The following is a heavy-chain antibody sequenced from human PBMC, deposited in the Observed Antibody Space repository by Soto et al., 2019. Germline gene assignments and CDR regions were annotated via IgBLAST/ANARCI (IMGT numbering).Heavy chain of an antibody. J-gene: IGHJ4*02. D-gene: IGHD5-18*01. CDR3: ARGYGRNFDY. CDR2: IYHSGST. CDR1: GGSISSGGYS. V-gene: IGHV4-30-2*01. Sequence: TCAVSGGSISSGGYSWSWIRQPPGKGLEWIGYIYHSGSTYYNPSLRSRVSISVDTSKNQFSLKLSSVTAADTAVYYCARGYGRNFDYWGQGTLVTVSS.